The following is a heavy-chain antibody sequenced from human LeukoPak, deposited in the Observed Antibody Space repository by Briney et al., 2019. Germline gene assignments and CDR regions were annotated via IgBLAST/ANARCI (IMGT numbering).Heavy chain of an antibody. V-gene: IGHV4-34*01. D-gene: IGHD6-6*01. J-gene: IGHJ6*03. CDR2: INHSGST. CDR1: GGSFSGYY. Sequence: PSETLSLTCAVYGGSFSGYYWSWIRQPPGKGLEWNGEINHSGSTNYSPSLKSRVTISVDTSKNQFSLKLSSVTAADTAVYYCARSRARPYYYMDVWGKGTTVTVSS. CDR3: ARSRARPYYYMDV.